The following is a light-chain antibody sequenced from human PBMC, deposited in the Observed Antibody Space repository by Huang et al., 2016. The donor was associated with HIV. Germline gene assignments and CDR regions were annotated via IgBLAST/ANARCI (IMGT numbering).Light chain of an antibody. CDR1: QTINSY. V-gene: IGKV1-39*01. CDR3: QQTYSSPRT. Sequence: DIQMTQSPSSLSASVGDRVTITCRASQTINSYLHCYQQKPGKAPQLLIYAASNLQSGVPSRFSGGGSGTDFTLTISSLQPEDFATYYCQQTYSSPRTFGQGTKVDIK. J-gene: IGKJ1*01. CDR2: AAS.